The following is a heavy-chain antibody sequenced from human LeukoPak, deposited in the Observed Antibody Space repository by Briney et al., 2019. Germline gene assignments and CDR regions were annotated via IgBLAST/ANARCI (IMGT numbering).Heavy chain of an antibody. J-gene: IGHJ6*03. V-gene: IGHV1-2*02. Sequence: ASVKVSCKASGYTFTGYYMHWVRQAPGQGLEWMGWINPNSGGTNYAQKFQGRVTMTRDTSISTAYMELSRLRSDDTAVYYCARDGGGNGGSYYYMDVWGKGTTVTISS. D-gene: IGHD1-26*01. CDR1: GYTFTGYY. CDR2: INPNSGGT. CDR3: ARDGGGNGGSYYYMDV.